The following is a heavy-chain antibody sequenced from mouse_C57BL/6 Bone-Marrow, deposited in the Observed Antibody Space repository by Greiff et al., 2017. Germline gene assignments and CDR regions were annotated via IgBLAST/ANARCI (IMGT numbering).Heavy chain of an antibody. Sequence: VQLQQSDAELVKPGASVKISCKVSGYTFTDYTIHWMKQRPEQGLEWIGYIYPRGGSTKYNEKFKGQATLTADKSSSTTYMLHISLTSEDSAVYYCARRCVATCDYFDYWGQGTTLTGSS. J-gene: IGHJ2*01. CDR1: GYTFTDYT. V-gene: IGHV1-78*01. CDR2: IYPRGGST. CDR3: ARRCVATCDYFDY.